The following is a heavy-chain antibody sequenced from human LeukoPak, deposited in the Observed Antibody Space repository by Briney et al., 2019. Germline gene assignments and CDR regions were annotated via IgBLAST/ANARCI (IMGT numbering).Heavy chain of an antibody. J-gene: IGHJ5*02. V-gene: IGHV3-7*01. CDR1: RFSISTYW. D-gene: IGHD7-27*01. Sequence: GGSLRLSCAASRFSISTYWTSWVRQAPRKGLEWVANIKEDGSEKYYVDSVKGQLTISRDNAKNSLYLQMNSLRAEDSAVYYSVRDPALGVSWGQGTLVIVSS. CDR2: IKEDGSEK. CDR3: VRDPALGVS.